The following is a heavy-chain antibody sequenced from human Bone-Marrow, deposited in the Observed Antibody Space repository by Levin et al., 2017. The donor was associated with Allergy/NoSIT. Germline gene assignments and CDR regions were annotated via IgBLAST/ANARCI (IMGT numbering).Heavy chain of an antibody. D-gene: IGHD5-18*01. V-gene: IGHV3-66*01. Sequence: PGGSLRLSCAASGLSVNSNYMSWVRQAPGKGLEWVAVVYAGSTTYGSDSVNGRFTISRDKSKNTLFLQMNSLTVEDTAVYYCAKGSGGYSYGRDYSYAMDVWGQGTTVTVSS. CDR2: VYAGSTT. J-gene: IGHJ6*02. CDR1: GLSVNSNY. CDR3: AKGSGGYSYGRDYSYAMDV.